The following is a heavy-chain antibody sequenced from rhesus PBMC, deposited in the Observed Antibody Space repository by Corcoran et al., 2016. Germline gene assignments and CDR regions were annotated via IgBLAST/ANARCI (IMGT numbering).Heavy chain of an antibody. Sequence: QVQLQESGPGVVKPSETLSLTCAVSGGSISDTYRWSWIRQPPGKGLEWIGFIYGSSTNTNYNPSIKSRVTSSKDTSKNQVSLKLSSVTAADTAVYYCATGGGLTTVATRKLDYWGQGVLVTVSS. CDR1: GGSISDTYR. V-gene: IGHV4S10*01. D-gene: IGHD4-29*01. CDR2: IYGSSTNT. CDR3: ATGGGLTTVATRKLDY. J-gene: IGHJ4*01.